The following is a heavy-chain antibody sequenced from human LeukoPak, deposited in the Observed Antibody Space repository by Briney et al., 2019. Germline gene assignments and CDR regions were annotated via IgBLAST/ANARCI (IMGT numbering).Heavy chain of an antibody. CDR2: IYPGHSET. CDR3: ASTFYYGSGSYYPFDY. CDR1: GYKFTNYW. D-gene: IGHD3-10*01. V-gene: IGHV5-51*01. Sequence: GESLKISCNGSGYSSGYKFTNYWIGWVRQMPGKGLEWMGIIYPGHSETRYSPSFQGQVTISADKSINTAYLHWSSLKASDTAVYYCASTFYYGSGSYYPFDYWGQGTLVTVSS. J-gene: IGHJ4*02.